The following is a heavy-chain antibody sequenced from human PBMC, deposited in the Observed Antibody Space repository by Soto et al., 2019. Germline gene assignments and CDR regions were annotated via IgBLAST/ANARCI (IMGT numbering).Heavy chain of an antibody. CDR2: NKTDGGGP. V-gene: IGHV3-74*01. CDR1: GYTFTTYW. Sequence: EEQLVESGGGLVQPGGSLRLSCAASGYTFTTYWIYWVRQAPGKGLVYVPRNKTDGGGPNYAESVKGQFTISTGNGKNTVYLQMNSLGVEDSAVYYCARGGGNHAFDVWGQGTMVTVSP. CDR3: ARGGGNHAFDV. J-gene: IGHJ3*01.